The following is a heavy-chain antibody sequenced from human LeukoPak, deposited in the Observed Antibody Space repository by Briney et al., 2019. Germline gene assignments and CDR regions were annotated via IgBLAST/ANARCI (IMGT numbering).Heavy chain of an antibody. D-gene: IGHD2-15*01. CDR2: IYYTGST. Sequence: SETLSLTCTVYGGSISSYYWSWIRQPPGKGLEVIGYIYYTGSTNSNPPLKSRVTISVDTSKDRFSLKLSSVTAPDTAVYYCARGGLVVDLDYWGQGTLVTVSS. V-gene: IGHV4-59*12. J-gene: IGHJ4*02. CDR1: GGSISSYY. CDR3: ARGGLVVDLDY.